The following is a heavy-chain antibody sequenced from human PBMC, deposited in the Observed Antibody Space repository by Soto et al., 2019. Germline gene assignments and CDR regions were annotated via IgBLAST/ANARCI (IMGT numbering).Heavy chain of an antibody. D-gene: IGHD1-1*01. CDR3: AADRASGY. V-gene: IGHV1-58*01. CDR2: IVVGSANT. CDR1: GFTFTSSA. Sequence: SVKVSCKASGFTFTSSAVQWVRQARGQRLEWIGWIVVGSANTNYAQTFQERVTITRDMSTSTAYVELRSLRSEDTAVYYCAADRASGYWGQGTRVTVSS. J-gene: IGHJ4*02.